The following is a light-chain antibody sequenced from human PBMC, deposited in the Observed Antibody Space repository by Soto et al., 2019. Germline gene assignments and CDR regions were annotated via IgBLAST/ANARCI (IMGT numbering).Light chain of an antibody. CDR3: GTWDSSLSADV. V-gene: IGLV1-51*02. CDR1: SSDIGITS. CDR2: EDY. Sequence: QSVLTQPPSVSAAPGQKVTISCSGSSSDIGITSVSWYQHLPETAPKLLIHEDYKRPSGIPDRFSGSKSGTSATLTITGLQTGDEADYYCGTWDSSLSADVFGPGTKVTAL. J-gene: IGLJ1*01.